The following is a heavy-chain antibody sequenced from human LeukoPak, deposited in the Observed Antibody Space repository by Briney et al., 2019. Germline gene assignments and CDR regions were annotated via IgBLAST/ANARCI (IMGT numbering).Heavy chain of an antibody. CDR2: IYYSGST. V-gene: IGHV4-39*01. CDR1: GGSISSSSYY. J-gene: IGHJ4*02. Sequence: SETLSLTCTVSGGSISSSSYYWGWIRQPPGKGLEWIGSIYYSGSTYYNPSLKSRVTISVDTSKNQSSLKLSSVTAADTAVYYCARLHYYDSSGYSQPFDYWGQGTLVTVSS. CDR3: ARLHYYDSSGYSQPFDY. D-gene: IGHD3-22*01.